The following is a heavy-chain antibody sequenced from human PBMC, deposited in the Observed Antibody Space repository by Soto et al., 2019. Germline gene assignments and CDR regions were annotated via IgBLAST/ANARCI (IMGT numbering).Heavy chain of an antibody. CDR2: INHSGST. CDR1: GGSFSGYY. V-gene: IGHV4-34*01. J-gene: IGHJ6*02. D-gene: IGHD6-13*01. Sequence: PSETLSLTCAVYGGSFSGYYWSWIRQPPGKGLERIGEINHSGSTNYNPSLKSRVTISVDTSKNQFSLKLSSVTAADTAVYYCSRGQAAAGRGGYYYYYGMDVSGQGTTVTVSS. CDR3: SRGQAAAGRGGYYYYYGMDV.